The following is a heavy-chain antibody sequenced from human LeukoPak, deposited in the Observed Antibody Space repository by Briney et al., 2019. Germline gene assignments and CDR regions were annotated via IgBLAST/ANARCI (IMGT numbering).Heavy chain of an antibody. J-gene: IGHJ6*03. V-gene: IGHV3-21*06. CDR1: GFTFSSYN. Sequence: GGSLRLSCAASGFTFSSYNMNWVRQAPGKGLEWVSSISSSSSYIYYADSVKGRFTISRDNVKNSLYLQMNSLRAEDTAVYYCARVIAFRGYMDVWGKGTTVTVSS. CDR3: ARVIAFRGYMDV. D-gene: IGHD3-16*02. CDR2: ISSSSSYI.